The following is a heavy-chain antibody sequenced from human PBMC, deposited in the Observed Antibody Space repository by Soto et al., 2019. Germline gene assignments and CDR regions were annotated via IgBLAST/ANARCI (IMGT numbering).Heavy chain of an antibody. J-gene: IGHJ4*02. CDR2: INQDGSVE. CDR3: ATYHVDDWESERHRY. Sequence: EVQLVESGGDLVQPGGSLRLSCAASGFTFRAYLMSWVRQAPGKGLDLVANINQDGSVEYYADSVQGRFTISRDNAKNSLYLHMNSLRAEDTAVYYCATYHVDDWESERHRYWGPGTLVTVSS. V-gene: IGHV3-7*01. CDR1: GFTFRAYL. D-gene: IGHD3-16*01.